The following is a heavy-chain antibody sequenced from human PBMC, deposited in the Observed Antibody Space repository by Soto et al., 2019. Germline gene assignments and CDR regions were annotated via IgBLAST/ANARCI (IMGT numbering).Heavy chain of an antibody. D-gene: IGHD3-16*01. J-gene: IGHJ4*02. Sequence: QVQLVQSGAEVKKPGASVKVSCKASGYTFTSYYMHWVRQAPGQGLEWMGIINPSGGITSYAQKFQGRVTMTRDTSTSTVYMELSSLRSEDTAVYYCARDSSGGALDYWGQGTLVTVSS. V-gene: IGHV1-46*01. CDR1: GYTFTSYY. CDR3: ARDSSGGALDY. CDR2: INPSGGIT.